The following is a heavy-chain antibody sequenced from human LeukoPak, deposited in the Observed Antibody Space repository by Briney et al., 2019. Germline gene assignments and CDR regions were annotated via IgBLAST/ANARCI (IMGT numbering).Heavy chain of an antibody. Sequence: SETLSLTCNVSGDSISRSYWNWIRQPPGKGLEWIGYISYSGSSDYNPSLKSGLTNYDPSPKSRVTMSADTSKNQVSLRLNSVTAADTAVYYCAKWEQSTNAFDIWGQGTMVTVSS. D-gene: IGHD1/OR15-1a*01. CDR1: GDSISRSY. V-gene: IGHV4-59*01. CDR2: ISYSGSSDYNPSLKSGLT. J-gene: IGHJ3*02. CDR3: AKWEQSTNAFDI.